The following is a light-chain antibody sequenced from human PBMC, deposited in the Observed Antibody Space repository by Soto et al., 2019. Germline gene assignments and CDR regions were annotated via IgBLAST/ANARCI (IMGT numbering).Light chain of an antibody. V-gene: IGLV2-14*01. CDR3: SSYTSSSTPWV. CDR2: EVS. J-gene: IGLJ3*02. CDR1: SSDVGGYNY. Sequence: QSALTQPASVSGSPGQSITISCTGTSSDVGGYNYVSWYQQHPGKAPKLMIYEVSNRPSGVSNRFSGSKSGNRASLTISGLQAEDEADYYCSSYTSSSTPWVFGGGTKLTVL.